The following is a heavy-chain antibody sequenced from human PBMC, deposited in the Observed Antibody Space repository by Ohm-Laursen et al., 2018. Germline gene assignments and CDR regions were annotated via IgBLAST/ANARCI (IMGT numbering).Heavy chain of an antibody. D-gene: IGHD1-26*01. Sequence: SLRLSCTASGFAFSNAWMTWVRQAPGKGLEWVSYISSGGDTIYYADSVKGRFTISRDNAKNSLYLQMNSLRAEDTAVYYCARERGYYFDYWGQGTLVTVSS. J-gene: IGHJ4*02. V-gene: IGHV3-11*01. CDR1: GFAFSNAW. CDR3: ARERGYYFDY. CDR2: ISSGGDTI.